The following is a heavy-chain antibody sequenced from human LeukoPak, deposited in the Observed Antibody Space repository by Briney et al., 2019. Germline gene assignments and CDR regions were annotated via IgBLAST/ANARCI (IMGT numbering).Heavy chain of an antibody. CDR2: ISSTGAYI. J-gene: IGHJ4*02. V-gene: IGHV3-21*01. D-gene: IGHD6-13*01. Sequence: GGSLRLSCATSGFVFSSDSMIWVRQAPGKGLEWVSSISSTGAYIYYADSLKGRFTISRDNAKNSLYLQMNSLRADDTAVYYCARGLAAAGTRGPYWGQGTLVTVSS. CDR3: ARGLAAAGTRGPY. CDR1: GFVFSSDS.